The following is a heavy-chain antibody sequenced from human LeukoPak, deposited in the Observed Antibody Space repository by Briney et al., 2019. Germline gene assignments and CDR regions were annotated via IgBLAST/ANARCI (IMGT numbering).Heavy chain of an antibody. Sequence: PSQTLSLTCTVSGGSISSGGYYWSWIRQPAGKGLEWIGYIYYSGSTNYNPSLKSRVTISVDTSKHQFSLKLSSVTAADTAVYYCARAGWLPRAEIDYWGQGTLVTVSS. CDR2: IYYSGST. D-gene: IGHD5-24*01. J-gene: IGHJ4*02. CDR1: GGSISSGGYY. V-gene: IGHV4-61*10. CDR3: ARAGWLPRAEIDY.